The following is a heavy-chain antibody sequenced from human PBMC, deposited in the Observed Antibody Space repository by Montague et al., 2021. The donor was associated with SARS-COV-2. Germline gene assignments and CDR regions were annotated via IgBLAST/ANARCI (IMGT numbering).Heavy chain of an antibody. CDR3: ARDIGGSTVTTGGFDY. J-gene: IGHJ4*02. CDR1: GGSISSGGYY. CDR2: IYYSGST. D-gene: IGHD4-17*01. V-gene: IGHV4-31*03. Sequence: TPSLTCTVSGGSISSGGYYWSWIRQHPGKGLEWIGYIYYSGSTYYNPSLKSRVTISVDTSKNQFSLKLSSVTAADTAVYYCARDIGGSTVTTGGFDYWGQGTLVTVSS.